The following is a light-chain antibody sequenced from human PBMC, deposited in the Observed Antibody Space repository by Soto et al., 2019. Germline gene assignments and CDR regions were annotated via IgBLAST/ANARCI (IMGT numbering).Light chain of an antibody. CDR1: SGYSNYK. Sequence: QPVLTQPPSASASLGASVTLTCTLSSGYSNYKVDWYQQRPGKGPRFVMRVGTGGIVGSKGDGIPDRFPVLGSGLNRYLTIKNIQEEDESDYHCGADHGSGSNFPLFGGGTKLTVL. CDR3: GADHGSGSNFPL. CDR2: VGTGGIVG. V-gene: IGLV9-49*01. J-gene: IGLJ2*01.